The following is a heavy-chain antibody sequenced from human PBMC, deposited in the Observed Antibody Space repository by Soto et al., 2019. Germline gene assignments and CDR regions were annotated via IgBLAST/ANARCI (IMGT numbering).Heavy chain of an antibody. CDR2: IIPIFGTA. CDR3: AVERDHYYYGMDV. V-gene: IGHV1-69*13. D-gene: IGHD3-3*01. J-gene: IGHJ6*02. CDR1: GGTFSSYA. Sequence: VKVSCKASGGTFSSYAISWVRQAPGQGLEWMGGIIPIFGTANYAQKFQGRVTITADESTSTAYMELSSLRSEDTAVYYCAVERDHYYYGMDVCGQGTTVTVSS.